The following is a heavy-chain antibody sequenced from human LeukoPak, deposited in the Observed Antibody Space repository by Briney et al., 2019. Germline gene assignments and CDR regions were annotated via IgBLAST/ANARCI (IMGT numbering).Heavy chain of an antibody. CDR1: GFTFGSYA. CDR2: ISGSGGST. Sequence: PGGSLRLSCAASGFTFGSYAMNWVRQAPGKGLEWVSTISGSGGSTYYADSVKGRFTISRDNSKNTLYMQMNSLRAEDTAVYYCARDCDDYGDPDAFDMWGQGTMVTVSS. D-gene: IGHD4-17*01. CDR3: ARDCDDYGDPDAFDM. V-gene: IGHV3-23*01. J-gene: IGHJ3*02.